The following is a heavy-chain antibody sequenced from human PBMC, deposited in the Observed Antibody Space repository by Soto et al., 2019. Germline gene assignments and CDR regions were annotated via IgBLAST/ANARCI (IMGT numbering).Heavy chain of an antibody. CDR3: ARDYYYGMDV. V-gene: IGHV4-59*01. CDR2: IYYSGST. Sequence: TSETLSLTCTVSGGSISSYYWSWIRQPPGKGLEWIGYIYYSGSTNYNPSLKSRVTISVDTSKNQFSLKLSSVTAAATAVYYCARDYYYGMDVWGQGTTVTVSS. J-gene: IGHJ6*02. CDR1: GGSISSYY.